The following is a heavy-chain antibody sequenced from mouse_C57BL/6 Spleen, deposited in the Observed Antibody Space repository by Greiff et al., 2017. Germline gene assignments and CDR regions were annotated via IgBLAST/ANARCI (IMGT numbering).Heavy chain of an antibody. J-gene: IGHJ1*03. CDR2: ISSGGDYI. CDR1: GFTFSSYA. V-gene: IGHV5-9-1*02. D-gene: IGHD1-1*01. CDR3: TITTVIYWYFDV. Sequence: EVQVVESGEGLVKPGGSLKLSCAASGFTFSSYAMSWVRQTPEKRLEWVAYISSGGDYIYYADTVKGRFTISRDNARNTLYLQMSILKSEDTAMYYCTITTVIYWYFDVWGTGTTVTVSS.